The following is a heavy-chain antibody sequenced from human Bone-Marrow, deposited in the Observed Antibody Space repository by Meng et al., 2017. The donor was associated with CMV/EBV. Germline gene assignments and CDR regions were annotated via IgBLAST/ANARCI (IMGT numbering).Heavy chain of an antibody. CDR3: AKEPHYYGSGSYYPPYFDY. CDR1: FSSYA. J-gene: IGHJ4*02. D-gene: IGHD3-10*01. Sequence: FSSYAMSWVRQTPGKGLEWVSTISGSGGSTYYADSVKGRFTISRDNSKNTLYLQMNSLRAEDTAVYYCAKEPHYYGSGSYYPPYFDYWGQGTLVTVSS. V-gene: IGHV3-23*01. CDR2: ISGSGGST.